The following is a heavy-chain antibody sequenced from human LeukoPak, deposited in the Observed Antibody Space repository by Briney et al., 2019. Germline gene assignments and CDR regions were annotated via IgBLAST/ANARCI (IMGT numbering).Heavy chain of an antibody. D-gene: IGHD5-18*01. CDR1: GGSISSYY. CDR2: IYYSGST. CDR3: ATGARGYSYGHFYYYYYMDV. J-gene: IGHJ6*03. Sequence: SETLSLTCTVSGGSISSYYWSWLRQPPGKGLEWIGYIYYSGSTNYNPSLKSRVTIPVDTSKNQFSLKLSSVTAADTAVYYCATGARGYSYGHFYYYYYMDVWGKGTTVTVSS. V-gene: IGHV4-59*08.